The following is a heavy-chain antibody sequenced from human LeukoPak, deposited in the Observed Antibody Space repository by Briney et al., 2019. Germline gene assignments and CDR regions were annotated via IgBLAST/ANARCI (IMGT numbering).Heavy chain of an antibody. CDR1: GFTFSSYS. CDR3: ASPYSSGNDAFDI. CDR2: ISSSSSTI. D-gene: IGHD6-19*01. J-gene: IGHJ3*02. Sequence: HPGGSLRLSCAASGFTFSSYSMNWVRQAPGKGLEWVSYISSSSSTIYYADSVKGRFTISRDNAKNSLYLQMNSLRAEDTAVYYCASPYSSGNDAFDIWGRGTMVTVSS. V-gene: IGHV3-48*01.